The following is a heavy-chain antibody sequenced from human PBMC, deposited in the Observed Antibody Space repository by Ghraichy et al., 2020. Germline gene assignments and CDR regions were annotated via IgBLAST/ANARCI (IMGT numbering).Heavy chain of an antibody. Sequence: GGSLRLSCVGSGFDVSINRMSWVRQAPGKGLEWVSAMYSGGTTDYADSVKGRFTFSRDNSKNTVYLQMNSLRVDDTAVYYCARDLWAFDIWGQGTLVTVSS. V-gene: IGHV3-53*01. CDR1: GFDVSINR. J-gene: IGHJ3*02. D-gene: IGHD2-21*01. CDR2: MYSGGTT. CDR3: ARDLWAFDI.